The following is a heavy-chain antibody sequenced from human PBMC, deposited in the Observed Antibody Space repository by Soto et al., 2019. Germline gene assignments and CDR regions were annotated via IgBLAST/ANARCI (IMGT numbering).Heavy chain of an antibody. D-gene: IGHD3-3*01. CDR1: GFTFSSYS. Sequence: PGGSLRLSCAASGFTFSSYSMNWVRQAPGKGLEWVSSISSSSSYIYYADSVKGRFTISRDNAKNSLYLQMNSLRAEDTAVYYCAREPYDFWSGSAQLDSSGQGTLVTVSS. V-gene: IGHV3-21*01. CDR2: ISSSSSYI. CDR3: AREPYDFWSGSAQLDS. J-gene: IGHJ5*01.